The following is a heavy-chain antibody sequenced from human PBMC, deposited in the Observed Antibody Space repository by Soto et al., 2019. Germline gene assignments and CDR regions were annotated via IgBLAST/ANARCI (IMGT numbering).Heavy chain of an antibody. CDR2: ISPYNDYT. CDR1: GYTFIRYG. Sequence: QVQLVQSAAEVKKPGASVRVSCKASGYTFIRYGIAWVRQAPGQGLEWMGWISPYNDYTIYAQKLQGRVTMTADTSTRTVYRELRGLKSDDQAVYSCARGGYYDNTWGKLSHYGLDVWGQGTSVTVSS. V-gene: IGHV1-18*01. D-gene: IGHD3-16*01. CDR3: ARGGYYDNTWGKLSHYGLDV. J-gene: IGHJ6*02.